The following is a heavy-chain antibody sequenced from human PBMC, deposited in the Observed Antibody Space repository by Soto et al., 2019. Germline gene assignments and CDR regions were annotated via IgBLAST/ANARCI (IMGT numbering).Heavy chain of an antibody. Sequence: EVQLVESGGGLIQHGGSLRLSCTASGFTFSSYDMHWVRQVTGKGLEWVSAIGTAGDAYYPNSVKGRFTISRENAKNSLYLQMNSLRAGDTAVYYCARALITGVLDYWGQGTLVTVSS. CDR2: IGTAGDA. V-gene: IGHV3-13*04. CDR1: GFTFSSYD. CDR3: ARALITGVLDY. D-gene: IGHD3-10*01. J-gene: IGHJ4*02.